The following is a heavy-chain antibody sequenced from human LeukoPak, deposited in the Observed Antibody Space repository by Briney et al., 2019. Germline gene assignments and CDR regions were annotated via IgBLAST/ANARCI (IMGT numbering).Heavy chain of an antibody. CDR2: INHSGST. CDR1: GASFSGYY. CDR3: ARSLFDY. J-gene: IGHJ4*02. V-gene: IGHV4-34*01. Sequence: SETLSLTCAVYGASFSGYYWSWIRQPPGKGLEWIGEINHSGSTNYNPSLKSRVTISVDTSKNQFSLKLSSVTAADTAVYYCARSLFDYWGQGTLVTVSS.